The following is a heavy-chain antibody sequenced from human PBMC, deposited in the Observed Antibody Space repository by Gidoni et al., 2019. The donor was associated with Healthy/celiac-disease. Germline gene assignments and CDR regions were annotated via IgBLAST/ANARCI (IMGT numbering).Heavy chain of an antibody. CDR1: GGTFSSYA. Sequence: QVQLVQSGAEVKQPGSSVKVSCTASGGTFSSYAISWVRQAPGQGLEWMGGIIPIFGTANYAQKFQGRVTITADESTSTAYMELSSLRSEDTAVYYCARVTQSLHYDSSGPGYYYYGMDVWGQGTTVTVSS. D-gene: IGHD3-22*01. CDR2: IIPIFGTA. CDR3: ARVTQSLHYDSSGPGYYYYGMDV. J-gene: IGHJ6*02. V-gene: IGHV1-69*01.